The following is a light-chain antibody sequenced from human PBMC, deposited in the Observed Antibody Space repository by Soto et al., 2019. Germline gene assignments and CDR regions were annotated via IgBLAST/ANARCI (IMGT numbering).Light chain of an antibody. CDR3: HQYGSSPAT. J-gene: IGKJ1*01. CDR2: GAT. CDR1: QSVDRY. Sequence: EVVLTQSPDTLSLSPGETATLSCRASQSVDRYVAWYQQKVGQAPRLLIYGATSRATGIPDRFSGSGSGTDFTLTISRLEPEDFAVYYCHQYGSSPATFGQGTKVDIK. V-gene: IGKV3-20*01.